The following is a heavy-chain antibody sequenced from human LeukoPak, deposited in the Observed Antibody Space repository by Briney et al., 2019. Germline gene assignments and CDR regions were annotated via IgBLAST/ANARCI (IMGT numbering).Heavy chain of an antibody. D-gene: IGHD6-6*01. CDR1: RFTFSSYG. CDR2: ISYDGSDK. V-gene: IGHV3-30*02. J-gene: IGHJ4*02. Sequence: TGGSLRLSCAAPRFTFSSYGMHWVRQAPGKGLEWVAFISYDGSDKYYADSVKGRFTISRDNSRNTLYLQMNSLRIEDTAVYYCAKIPSSSTYFDYWGQGTLVTVSS. CDR3: AKIPSSSTYFDY.